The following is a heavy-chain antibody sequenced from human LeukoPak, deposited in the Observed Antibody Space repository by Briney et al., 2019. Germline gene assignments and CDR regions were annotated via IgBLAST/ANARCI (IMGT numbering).Heavy chain of an antibody. CDR2: IYSGGST. CDR1: GFTASSNY. Sequence: QSGGSLRLSCAASGFTASSNYMSWVRQAPGKGLEWVSIIYSGGSTYYADSVKGRFTISRDNSKNTLYLQMNSLRAEDTAVYFCVRVGYSYGYGDWNHFDYWGQGTLVTVSS. V-gene: IGHV3-66*02. D-gene: IGHD5-18*01. J-gene: IGHJ4*02. CDR3: VRVGYSYGYGDWNHFDY.